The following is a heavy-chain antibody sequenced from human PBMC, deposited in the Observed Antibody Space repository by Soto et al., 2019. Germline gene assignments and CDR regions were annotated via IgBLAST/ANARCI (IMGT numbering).Heavy chain of an antibody. V-gene: IGHV3-74*01. CDR1: GFTFSSFW. CDR2: INTDGSSK. Sequence: EVQLVESGGGLVQPGGSLRLSCAVSGFTFSSFWMHWVRQAPGEGLVWVSRINTDGSSKSYADSMKGRFTISRDNAKNTLYLQMNSLRVEDTAMYYCAKRGVDTFGLSYWGQGTLVTVSS. D-gene: IGHD3-10*01. J-gene: IGHJ4*02. CDR3: AKRGVDTFGLSY.